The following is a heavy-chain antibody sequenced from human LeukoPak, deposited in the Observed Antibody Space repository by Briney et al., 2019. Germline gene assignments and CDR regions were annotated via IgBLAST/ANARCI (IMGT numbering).Heavy chain of an antibody. Sequence: KAGGSLRLSCVDSGFTFTNAWMSWVRQAPGKGLEWIGRIKSKTDGETTNYAEPVRGRFTISRDDSKSAVYLQMNSLKIEDTAVHYCTTDLGTYYHGSQRLIPIDYWGQGTLVTVSS. CDR1: GFTFTNAW. J-gene: IGHJ4*02. V-gene: IGHV3-15*01. CDR3: TTDLGTYYHGSQRLIPIDY. D-gene: IGHD3-10*01. CDR2: IKSKTDGETT.